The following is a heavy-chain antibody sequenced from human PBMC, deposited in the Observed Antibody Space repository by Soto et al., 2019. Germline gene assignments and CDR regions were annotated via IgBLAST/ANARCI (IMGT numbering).Heavy chain of an antibody. J-gene: IGHJ6*02. Sequence: QVQLVQSGAEVKKPGSSVKVSCKASGGTFSSYAISWVRQAPGQGLEWMGGIIPIFGTANYALKFQGRVTITADESTSTAYMALSSLRSEDTAVHYCARSRSMVRGVITPCYYYGMDVWGQGTTVTVSS. CDR1: GGTFSSYA. CDR2: IIPIFGTA. D-gene: IGHD3-10*01. V-gene: IGHV1-69*01. CDR3: ARSRSMVRGVITPCYYYGMDV.